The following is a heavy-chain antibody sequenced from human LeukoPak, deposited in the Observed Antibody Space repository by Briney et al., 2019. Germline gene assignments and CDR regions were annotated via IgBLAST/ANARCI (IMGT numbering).Heavy chain of an antibody. J-gene: IGHJ3*02. CDR2: ISSSGSTI. CDR1: GFTFSSYE. Sequence: PGGTLRLSCAASGFTFSSYEMNWVRQAPGKGLEWVSYISSSGSTIYYADSVKGRFTISRDNAKNSLYLQMTSLRAEDTAVYYCAELDAFDIWGQGTMVTVSS. CDR3: AELDAFDI. D-gene: IGHD1-26*01. V-gene: IGHV3-48*03.